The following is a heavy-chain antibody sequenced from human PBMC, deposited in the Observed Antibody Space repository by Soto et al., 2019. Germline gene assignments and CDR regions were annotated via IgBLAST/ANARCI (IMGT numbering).Heavy chain of an antibody. CDR2: MNPNSGNT. Sequence: ASVKVSCKASGYTFTSYDINWVRQASGQGLEWMGWMNPNSGNTGYAQKFQGRVTMTRNTSISTAYMELSSLRSEDTAVYYCARVPRYCSSTSCYWGWFDPWGQGTLVTVSS. J-gene: IGHJ5*02. CDR3: ARVPRYCSSTSCYWGWFDP. V-gene: IGHV1-8*01. CDR1: GYTFTSYD. D-gene: IGHD2-2*01.